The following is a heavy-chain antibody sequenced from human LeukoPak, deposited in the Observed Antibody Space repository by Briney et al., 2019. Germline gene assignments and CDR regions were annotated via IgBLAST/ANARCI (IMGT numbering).Heavy chain of an antibody. Sequence: ASVKVSCKASGYTFTGYYMHWVRQAPGQGLEWMGWINPNSGGTNYAQKFQGWVTMTRDTSISTAYMELSRLRSDDTAVYYCARAVYGGNPYYYYYMDVWXXGTTVTVSS. V-gene: IGHV1-2*04. CDR2: INPNSGGT. CDR3: ARAVYGGNPYYYYYMDV. J-gene: IGHJ6*03. D-gene: IGHD4-23*01. CDR1: GYTFTGYY.